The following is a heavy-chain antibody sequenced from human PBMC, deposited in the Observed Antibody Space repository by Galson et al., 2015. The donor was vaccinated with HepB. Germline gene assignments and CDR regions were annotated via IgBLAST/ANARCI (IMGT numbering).Heavy chain of an antibody. Sequence: SLRLSCAASGFTFSSYGMHWVRQAPGKGLEWVAVISYDGSNKYYADSVKGRFTISRDNSKNTLYLQMNSLRAEDTAVYYCAKDLALYYDILTGYPTDDYWGQGTLVTVSS. CDR3: AKDLALYYDILTGYPTDDY. D-gene: IGHD3-9*01. J-gene: IGHJ4*02. CDR1: GFTFSSYG. V-gene: IGHV3-30*18. CDR2: ISYDGSNK.